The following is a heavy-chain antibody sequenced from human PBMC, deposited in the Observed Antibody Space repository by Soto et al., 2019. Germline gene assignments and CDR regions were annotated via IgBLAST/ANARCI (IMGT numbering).Heavy chain of an antibody. V-gene: IGHV1-2*02. CDR1: GYTFTVYY. D-gene: IGHD5-12*01. CDR3: AKPLLATISGHWFDH. Sequence: ASVKVSCKASGYTFTVYYIHWVRQAPGQGLEWMGWINPNSGATNYAQKFQGRVTMTRDTSISTAYMELSRLRSDDTAVYYCAKPLLATISGHWFDHWGQGTLVTVSS. CDR2: INPNSGAT. J-gene: IGHJ5*02.